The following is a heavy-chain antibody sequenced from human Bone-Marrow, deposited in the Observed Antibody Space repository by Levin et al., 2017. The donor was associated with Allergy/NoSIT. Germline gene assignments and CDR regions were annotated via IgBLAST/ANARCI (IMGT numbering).Heavy chain of an antibody. V-gene: IGHV1-8*01. D-gene: IGHD3-10*01. CDR1: GYTFISND. CDR2: MNPNSGHA. J-gene: IGHJ6*02. CDR3: ARGGFYGSGTSPYYYNGMDV. Sequence: ASVKVSCKTSGYTFISNDIHWVRQATGQGLEWMGWMNPNSGHAGYAQKFQGRVTMTRNTSISTAYMDLSSLRSEDSAVYYCARGGFYGSGTSPYYYNGMDVWGRGTTVTVSS.